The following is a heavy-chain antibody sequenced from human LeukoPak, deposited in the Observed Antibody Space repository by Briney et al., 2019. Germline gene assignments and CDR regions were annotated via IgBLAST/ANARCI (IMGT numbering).Heavy chain of an antibody. J-gene: IGHJ4*02. V-gene: IGHV3-48*02. Sequence: RPGGSLRLSCAASGFMFNDYSMNWVRQAPGKGLEWVSYISSGGSTIYYADSVKGRFTISRDNAKNSLFLQMNSLRDEDTAMYYCARGEATAVAPGCDYWGQGTLVTVSS. CDR2: ISSGGSTI. CDR1: GFMFNDYS. D-gene: IGHD5-18*01. CDR3: ARGEATAVAPGCDY.